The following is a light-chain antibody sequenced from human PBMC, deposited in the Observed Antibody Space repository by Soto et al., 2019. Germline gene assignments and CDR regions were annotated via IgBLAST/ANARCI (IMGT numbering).Light chain of an antibody. CDR3: HQYVSSPLT. CDR2: DAS. CDR1: QSVNSNL. J-gene: IGKJ2*01. Sequence: EIVLTQSPGTLSLSPGEGATVSGRASQSVNSNLLAWFQQKPGQAPRLLIHDASRRATGIPDRFSGSGSGIDFTLSISRREPEDFAVYYCHQYVSSPLTFGQGTKLEIK. V-gene: IGKV3-20*01.